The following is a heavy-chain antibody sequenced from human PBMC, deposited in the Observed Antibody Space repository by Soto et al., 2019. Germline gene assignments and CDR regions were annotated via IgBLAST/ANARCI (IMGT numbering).Heavy chain of an antibody. V-gene: IGHV3-23*01. CDR1: GFTVSSNY. CDR3: AKEAGIAPFDP. J-gene: IGHJ5*02. Sequence: PGGSLRLSCAASGFTVSSNYMSWVRQAPGKGLEWVSAIRGSGETTYYANSVKGRFTISRDNSRNTLYLQMNSLRAEDTAVYYCAKEAGIAPFDPWGQGTLVTVSS. D-gene: IGHD6-13*01. CDR2: IRGSGETT.